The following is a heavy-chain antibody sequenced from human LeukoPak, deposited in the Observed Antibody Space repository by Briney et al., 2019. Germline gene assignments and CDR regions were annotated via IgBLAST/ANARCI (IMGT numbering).Heavy chain of an antibody. D-gene: IGHD2-15*01. CDR1: GYTFTGYY. CDR3: ARDLGLYGYCSGGSCYSEDY. J-gene: IGHJ4*02. Sequence: GASVKVSCEASGYTFTGYYMHWVRQAPGQGLEWMGRINPNSGGTNYAQKFQGRVTMTRDTSISTAYMELSRLRSDDTAVYYCARDLGLYGYCSGGSCYSEDYWGQGTLVTVSS. CDR2: INPNSGGT. V-gene: IGHV1-2*06.